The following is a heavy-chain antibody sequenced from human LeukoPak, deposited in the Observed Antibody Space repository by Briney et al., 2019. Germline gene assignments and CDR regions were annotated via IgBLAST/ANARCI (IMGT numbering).Heavy chain of an antibody. J-gene: IGHJ3*02. CDR3: ARDNYDFWSGYYNAFDI. Sequence: ASVKVSCKASGYTFTGYYMHWVRQAPGQGLEWMGWFNPNSGGTNYAQKFQGRVTMTRDTSISTAYMELSRLRSDDTAVYYCARDNYDFWSGYYNAFDIWGQGTMVTVSS. CDR2: FNPNSGGT. D-gene: IGHD3-3*01. V-gene: IGHV1-2*02. CDR1: GYTFTGYY.